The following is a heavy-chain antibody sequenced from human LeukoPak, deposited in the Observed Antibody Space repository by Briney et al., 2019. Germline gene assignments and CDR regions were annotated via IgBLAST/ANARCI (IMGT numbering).Heavy chain of an antibody. V-gene: IGHV4-31*03. CDR1: GGSISSGGYY. CDR3: ARGWRTGIDC. J-gene: IGHJ4*02. D-gene: IGHD1-14*01. CDR2: IYYSGST. Sequence: PSETLSLACTVSGGSISSGGYYWSWIRQHPGKGLEWIGYIYYSGSTYYNPSLKSRVTISVDTSKNQFSLKLSSVTAADTAVYYCARGWRTGIDCWGQGTLVTVSS.